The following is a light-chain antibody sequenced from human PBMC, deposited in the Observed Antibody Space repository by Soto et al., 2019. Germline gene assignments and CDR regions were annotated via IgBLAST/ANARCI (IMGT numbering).Light chain of an antibody. CDR2: DAS. Sequence: EIVLTQSPATLSLSPGERATLSCRASQSVSSYLAWYQQKPGQAPRLLIYDASNRATGIPARFSGSGSGTDVTPTISSLEPEDFAVYYCQQRSNWGHTFGGGTKVEIK. CDR1: QSVSSY. J-gene: IGKJ4*01. CDR3: QQRSNWGHT. V-gene: IGKV3-11*01.